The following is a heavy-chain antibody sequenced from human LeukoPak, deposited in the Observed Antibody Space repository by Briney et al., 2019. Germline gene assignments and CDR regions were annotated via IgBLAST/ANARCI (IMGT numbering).Heavy chain of an antibody. V-gene: IGHV3-30*03. CDR1: GFTFSSYG. D-gene: IGHD4-17*01. J-gene: IGHJ4*02. Sequence: GGSLRLSCAASGFTFSSYGMHWVRQAPGKGLEWVAVISYDGSNKYYADSVKGRFTISRDNAKNSLYLQMNSLRAEDTAVYYCARLEDYGDYGYWGQGTLVTVSS. CDR2: ISYDGSNK. CDR3: ARLEDYGDYGY.